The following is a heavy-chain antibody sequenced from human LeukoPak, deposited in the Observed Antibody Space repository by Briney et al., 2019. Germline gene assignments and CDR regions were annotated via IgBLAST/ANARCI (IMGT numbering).Heavy chain of an antibody. Sequence: PGRSLRLSCAASGFTFSDYAMHWVRQAPGKGLEGVAVLSYGGTNKSYADSVTGRFTISRDNSKNTMFLQMNSLRAEDTAVYHCARDRSGYANDAFDFWGQGTMVTVSS. CDR1: GFTFSDYA. D-gene: IGHD3-3*01. V-gene: IGHV3-30-3*01. CDR2: LSYGGTNK. CDR3: ARDRSGYANDAFDF. J-gene: IGHJ3*01.